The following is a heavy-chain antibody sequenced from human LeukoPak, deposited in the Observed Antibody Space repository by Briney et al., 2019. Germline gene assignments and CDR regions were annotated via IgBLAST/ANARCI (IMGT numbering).Heavy chain of an antibody. CDR1: GYIFTKYV. J-gene: IGHJ4*02. D-gene: IGHD2-21*02. CDR3: VRDDRGDTRYPGGY. V-gene: IGHV1-3*01. Sequence: RASVKVSCKASGYIFTKYVVHWVRQAPGQRPEWMGWINAGNGDTKYSQNFQGRLTITRDTSASTVYMELSSLTSEDTGLYYCVRDDRGDTRYPGGYWGQGTPVTVSS. CDR2: INAGNGDT.